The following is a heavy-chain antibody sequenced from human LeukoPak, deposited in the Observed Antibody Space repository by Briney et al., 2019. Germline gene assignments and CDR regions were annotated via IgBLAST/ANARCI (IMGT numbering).Heavy chain of an antibody. CDR1: GFTFSSYA. D-gene: IGHD3-10*01. J-gene: IGHJ4*02. Sequence: GGSLRLSCAASGFTFSSYAMSWVRQAPGKGLEWVSAISGSGGSTYYADSVKGRFTISRDNAKNTVFLQMNSLRAEDTAVYYCARVWGSGSQFYFDYWGQGTLVTVSS. CDR3: ARVWGSGSQFYFDY. V-gene: IGHV3-23*01. CDR2: ISGSGGST.